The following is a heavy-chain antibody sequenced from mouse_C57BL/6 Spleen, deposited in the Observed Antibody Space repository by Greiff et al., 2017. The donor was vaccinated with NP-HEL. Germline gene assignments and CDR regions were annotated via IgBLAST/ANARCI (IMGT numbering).Heavy chain of an antibody. V-gene: IGHV5-12*01. D-gene: IGHD1-1*01. CDR1: GFTFSDYY. CDR2: ISNGGGST. Sequence: EVHLVESGGGLVQPGGSLKLSCAASGFTFSDYYMYWVRQTPEKRLEWVAYISNGGGSTYYPDTVKGRFTISRDNAKNTLYLQMSRLKSEDTAMYYCARRGTTEGTYYFDYWGQGTTLTVSS. CDR3: ARRGTTEGTYYFDY. J-gene: IGHJ2*01.